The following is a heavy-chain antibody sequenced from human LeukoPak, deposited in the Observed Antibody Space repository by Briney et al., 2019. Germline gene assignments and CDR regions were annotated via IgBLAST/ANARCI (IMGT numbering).Heavy chain of an antibody. V-gene: IGHV4-39*01. D-gene: IGHD3-10*01. Sequence: SETLSLTCTVSGGSISSSSYYWGWIRQPPGKGLEWIGSIYYSGSTYYNPSLKSRVTISVDTSKNQFSLKLSSVTASDTAVYYCAKPHYYGSGSCYNVGRTAYHYWGQGTLVTVSS. CDR2: IYYSGST. CDR1: GGSISSSSYY. J-gene: IGHJ4*02. CDR3: AKPHYYGSGSCYNVGRTAYHY.